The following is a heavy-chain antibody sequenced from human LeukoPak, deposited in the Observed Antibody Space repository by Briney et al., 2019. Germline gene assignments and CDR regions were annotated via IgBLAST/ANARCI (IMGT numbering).Heavy chain of an antibody. J-gene: IGHJ6*03. CDR2: ISAYNGNT. D-gene: IGHD5-18*01. Sequence: ASVKVSCKASGGTFSSYAISWVRQAPGQGLEWMGWISAYNGNTNYAQKLQGRVTMTTDTSTGTAYMELRSLRSDDTAVYYCARKRRGYSYGPYYYYYYMDVWGKGTTVTVSS. CDR1: GGTFSSYA. CDR3: ARKRRGYSYGPYYYYYYMDV. V-gene: IGHV1-18*01.